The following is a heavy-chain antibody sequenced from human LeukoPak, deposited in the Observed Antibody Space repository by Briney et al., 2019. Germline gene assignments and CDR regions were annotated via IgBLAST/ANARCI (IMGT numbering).Heavy chain of an antibody. D-gene: IGHD5-18*01. J-gene: IGHJ4*02. V-gene: IGHV3-15*01. CDR1: GFTFTTAW. CDR2: IKSIGSGATV. Sequence: GGSLRLSCAASGFTFTTAWMNWVRQAPGKGLEWVGRIKSIGSGATVDYSAPVKGRFTISRDDSKNMMYLQMSSLNTEDTAVYYCTVVFAGTPMDPIIDFWGQGTLVTVS. CDR3: TVVFAGTPMDPIIDF.